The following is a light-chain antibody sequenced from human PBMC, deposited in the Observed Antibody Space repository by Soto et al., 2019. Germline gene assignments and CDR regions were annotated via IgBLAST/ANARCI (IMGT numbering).Light chain of an antibody. Sequence: DIVMTQSPDSLAVSLGERATMKCKSSQSVLYSSNNKNYLAWYRQKPGQPPKLLIYWASTRESGVPDRFSGSGSGTDFTLTISSLQAEDVAVYYCQQYYSTPLTFGGGTKVDIK. CDR3: QQYYSTPLT. V-gene: IGKV4-1*01. CDR2: WAS. CDR1: QSVLYSSNNKNY. J-gene: IGKJ4*01.